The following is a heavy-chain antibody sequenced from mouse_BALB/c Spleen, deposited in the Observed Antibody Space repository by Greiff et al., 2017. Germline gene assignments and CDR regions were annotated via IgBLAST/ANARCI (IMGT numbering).Heavy chain of an antibody. V-gene: IGHV5-6-3*01. CDR1: GFTFSSYG. D-gene: IGHD2-1*01. Sequence: EVQGVESGGGLVQPGGSLKLSCAASGFTFSSYGMSWVRQTPDKRLELVATINSNGGSTYYPDSVKGRFTISRDNAKNTLYLQMSSLKSEDTAMYYCARDYGNYGDYWGQGTTLTVSS. CDR3: ARDYGNYGDY. J-gene: IGHJ2*01. CDR2: INSNGGST.